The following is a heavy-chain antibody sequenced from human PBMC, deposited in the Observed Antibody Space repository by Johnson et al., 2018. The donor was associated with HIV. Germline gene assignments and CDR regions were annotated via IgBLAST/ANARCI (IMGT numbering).Heavy chain of an antibody. CDR3: ARDYCTNAVCRLSDAFDI. J-gene: IGHJ3*02. D-gene: IGHD2-8*01. Sequence: QVQLVESPPGLVQPGGSLRLSCAASGFTFSSYAMHWVRQAPGKGLEWVAVISYYGSNKYYADSVKGRFTISRDNAKNSLYLQMNSLRADDTAVYYCARDYCTNAVCRLSDAFDIWGQGTMVSVSS. CDR1: GFTFSSYA. CDR2: ISYYGSNK. V-gene: IGHV3-30*04.